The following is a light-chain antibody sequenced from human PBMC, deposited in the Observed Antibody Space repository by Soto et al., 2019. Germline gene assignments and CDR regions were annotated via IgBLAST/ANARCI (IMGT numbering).Light chain of an antibody. CDR2: GTS. J-gene: IGKJ2*01. CDR3: QVYGYSPRYT. Sequence: ELVLTQSPGTLSLSPGERATLSCRASQSVSTTYLAWYQQKPGQAPRLLIYGTSSRAAGIPDRFSGIGSGTDFALTISRLEPEDFAVYHCQVYGYSPRYTFGQGTKLEFK. CDR1: QSVSTTY. V-gene: IGKV3-20*01.